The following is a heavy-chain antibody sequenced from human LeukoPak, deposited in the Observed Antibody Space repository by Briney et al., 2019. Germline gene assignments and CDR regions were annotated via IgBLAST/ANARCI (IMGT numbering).Heavy chain of an antibody. V-gene: IGHV1-2*02. J-gene: IGHJ2*01. CDR3: ARDRSTAASGRSWYFDL. D-gene: IGHD6-13*01. CDR1: GYTFTGYY. CDR2: INPNSGGT. Sequence: GAPMKVSCKASGYTFTGYYMHWVRQAPGQGLEWMGWINPNSGGTNYAQKSQGRVTMTRDTSTSTAYMELRSLRSDDTAVYYCARDRSTAASGRSWYFDLWGRGTLVTVSS.